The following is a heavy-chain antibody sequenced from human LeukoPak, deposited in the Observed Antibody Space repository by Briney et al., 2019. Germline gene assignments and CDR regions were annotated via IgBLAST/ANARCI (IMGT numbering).Heavy chain of an antibody. D-gene: IGHD3-22*01. Sequence: PGGSLRLSCAASGFTFEDYDMSWVRQAPGKGLEWVSSINWNGDSIGYVDSVKGRFTISRDNAKDSLYLQMNNLRAEDTALYYCARDLPQIEYWGQGTLVTVSS. J-gene: IGHJ4*02. V-gene: IGHV3-20*04. CDR2: INWNGDSI. CDR1: GFTFEDYD. CDR3: ARDLPQIEY.